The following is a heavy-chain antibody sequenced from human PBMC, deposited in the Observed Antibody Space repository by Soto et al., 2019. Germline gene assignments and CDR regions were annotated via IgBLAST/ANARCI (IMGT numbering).Heavy chain of an antibody. J-gene: IGHJ4*02. CDR2: IYYSGST. D-gene: IGHD3-22*01. Sequence: QVQLQESGPGLVKPSETLSLTCTVSGGSISSYYWSWIRQPPGKGLEWIGYIYYSGSTNYNPSRKSRVTISVDTSKNQCSLKLSSVTAADTAVYYCAGRASRYYYDSSGYFDYWGQGTLVTVSS. CDR1: GGSISSYY. V-gene: IGHV4-59*01. CDR3: AGRASRYYYDSSGYFDY.